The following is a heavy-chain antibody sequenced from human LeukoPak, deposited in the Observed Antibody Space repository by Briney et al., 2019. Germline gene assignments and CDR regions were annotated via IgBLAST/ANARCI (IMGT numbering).Heavy chain of an antibody. Sequence: GGSLRLSCAASGFTFSRYWMTWVRQAPGKGLEWVANIKEDGSEKNYVDSMKGRFTISRDNAKNSLYLQMNSLRAEDTAVYYCARYYYNDNGYSEDAFDIWGRGTMVTVSS. J-gene: IGHJ3*02. D-gene: IGHD3-22*01. CDR1: GFTFSRYW. CDR3: ARYYYNDNGYSEDAFDI. CDR2: IKEDGSEK. V-gene: IGHV3-7*01.